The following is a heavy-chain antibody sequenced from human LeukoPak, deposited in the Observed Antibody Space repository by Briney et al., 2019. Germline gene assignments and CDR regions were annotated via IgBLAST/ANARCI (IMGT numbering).Heavy chain of an antibody. V-gene: IGHV3-30*04. CDR2: ISYDGSNK. J-gene: IGHJ4*02. CDR1: GFTFSTFA. D-gene: IGHD3-10*01. Sequence: GGSLRLSCAASGFTFSTFAMHWVRQAPGKGLECVAIISYDGSNKYYADSVKGRFTISRDNSKSTLYLQMNSLRAEDTAVYFCARDHYSSGTPTYFDYWGQGTLVTVSS. CDR3: ARDHYSSGTPTYFDY.